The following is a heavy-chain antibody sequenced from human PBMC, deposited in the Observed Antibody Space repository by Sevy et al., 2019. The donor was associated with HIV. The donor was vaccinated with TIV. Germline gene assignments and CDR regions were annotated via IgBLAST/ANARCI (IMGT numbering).Heavy chain of an antibody. Sequence: ASVKVSCKVSGYTLTELSMHWLRQAPGKGLEWVGSFDPEDGETVYEHNFQGRVSMTEDTSTDTAYMEVISLKFEDTAVYYCATTKDYYDSSAHPFDYWGQGTLVTVSS. J-gene: IGHJ4*02. CDR1: GYTLTELS. V-gene: IGHV1-24*01. CDR3: ATTKDYYDSSAHPFDY. D-gene: IGHD3-22*01. CDR2: FDPEDGET.